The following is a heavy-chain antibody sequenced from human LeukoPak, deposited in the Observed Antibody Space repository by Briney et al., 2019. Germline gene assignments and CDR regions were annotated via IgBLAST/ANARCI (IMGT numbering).Heavy chain of an antibody. CDR1: GFTFSSYE. V-gene: IGHV3-48*03. J-gene: IGHJ4*02. Sequence: PGGSLRLSCAASGFTFSSYEMNWVRQAPGKGLEWVSYISSSGSTIYYADSVKGRFTISRDNAKSSLYLQMDSLRAEDTAVYYCARERACGASSCVAYYFDSWGQGTLVTVSS. CDR2: ISSSGSTI. CDR3: ARERACGASSCVAYYFDS. D-gene: IGHD2-2*01.